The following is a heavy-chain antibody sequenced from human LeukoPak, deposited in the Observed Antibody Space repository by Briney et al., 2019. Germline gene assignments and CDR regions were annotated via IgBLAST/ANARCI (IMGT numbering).Heavy chain of an antibody. CDR2: ISYDGSNK. CDR1: GFTFSSYA. CDR3: ARDLDQYSGRYGGFGHDF. Sequence: PGGSRRLSCAASGFTFSSYAMHWVRQAPGKGLEWVAVISYDGSNKYYADSVKGRFTISRDNSKNTLYLQMNSLRAEDTAVYYCARDLDQYSGRYGGFGHDFWGQGTLVTVSS. J-gene: IGHJ4*02. V-gene: IGHV3-30*04. D-gene: IGHD1-26*01.